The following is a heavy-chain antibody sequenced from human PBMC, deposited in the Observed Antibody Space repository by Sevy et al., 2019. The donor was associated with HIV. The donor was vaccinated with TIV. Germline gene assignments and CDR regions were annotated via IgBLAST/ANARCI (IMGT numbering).Heavy chain of an antibody. CDR1: GFTFSSYS. Sequence: GGSLRLSCAASGFTFSSYSMNWVRQAPGKGLEWVSSISSSSSNIYYADSVKGRFTISRDNAKNTRYLQMNRLRAEDTGVYYCAREELVGASLDYWGQGTLVTVSS. CDR3: AREELVGASLDY. J-gene: IGHJ4*02. D-gene: IGHD1-26*01. CDR2: ISSSSSNI. V-gene: IGHV3-21*01.